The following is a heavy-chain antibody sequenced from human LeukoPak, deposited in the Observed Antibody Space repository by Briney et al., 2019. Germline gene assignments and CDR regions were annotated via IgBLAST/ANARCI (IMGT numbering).Heavy chain of an antibody. CDR1: GFTFSSYP. J-gene: IGHJ3*02. V-gene: IGHV3-64*01. CDR3: ARGYFRPEYYCGNNRGGAFDI. Sequence: GGSLRLSCAASGFTFSSYPMHWVRQAPGKGLEHVSAINSKGGSTYYANSVKGRFTISRDNSKNTLYLQMGSLRVEDMAVYYCARGYFRPEYYCGNNRGGAFDIWGHGTMVTVSS. CDR2: INSKGGST. D-gene: IGHD4-23*01.